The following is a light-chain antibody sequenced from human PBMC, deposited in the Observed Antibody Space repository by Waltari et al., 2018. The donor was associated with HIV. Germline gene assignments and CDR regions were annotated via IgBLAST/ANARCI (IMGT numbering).Light chain of an antibody. J-gene: IGLJ3*02. CDR3: QSADSSGTWV. Sequence: SFELTQPPSVSVSPGQTARITCSGDALPQQFAYWYQQKPGQAPVLIIYQDTERPAGIPERFSGSSSGTRVTLTVSGVQAEDEADYYCQSADSSGTWVFGGGTKLTVL. V-gene: IGLV3-25*03. CDR1: ALPQQF. CDR2: QDT.